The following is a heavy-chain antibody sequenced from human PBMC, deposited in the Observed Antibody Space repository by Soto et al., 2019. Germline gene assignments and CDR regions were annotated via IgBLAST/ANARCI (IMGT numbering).Heavy chain of an antibody. CDR2: IWYDGSNK. CDR3: TSSNWYEGYQFDY. D-gene: IGHD6-13*01. J-gene: IGHJ4*02. CDR1: GFTFSSYG. Sequence: SRRLSCAASGFTFSSYGMHWVRQAPGKGLEWVAVIWYDGSNKYYADSVKGRFTISRDDSKNTLYLQMNSLRAEDTAVYYCTSSNWYEGYQFDYWGQGT. V-gene: IGHV3-33*01.